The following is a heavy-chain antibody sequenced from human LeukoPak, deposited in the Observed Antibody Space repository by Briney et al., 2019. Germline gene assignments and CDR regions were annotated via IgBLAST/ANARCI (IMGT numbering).Heavy chain of an antibody. CDR2: ISSSSSYI. J-gene: IGHJ3*02. CDR3: ARDEYYYDSSEVDAFDI. CDR1: GFTFSSYS. Sequence: GGSLRLSCAASGFTFSSYSMNWVRQAPGKGLEWVSSISSSSSYIYYADSVKGRFTISRDNARNSLYLQMNSLRAEDTAVYYCARDEYYYDSSEVDAFDIWGQGTMVTVSS. V-gene: IGHV3-21*01. D-gene: IGHD3-22*01.